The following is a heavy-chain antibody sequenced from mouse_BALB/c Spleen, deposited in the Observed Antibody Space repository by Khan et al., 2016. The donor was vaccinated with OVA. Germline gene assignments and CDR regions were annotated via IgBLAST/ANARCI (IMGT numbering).Heavy chain of an antibody. CDR1: GFSLTNYG. Sequence: VQLQESGPGLVQPSQSLSITCTVSGFSLTNYGVHWIRQSPGRGLEWLGLIWSVGNTDYNAAFISRLTISKDNTKSQVFFKMNSLQVDDTAIYYCARKRGVHYNMDFWGQGISVPVSS. CDR2: IWSVGNT. V-gene: IGHV2-2*01. CDR3: ARKRGVHYNMDF. J-gene: IGHJ4*01.